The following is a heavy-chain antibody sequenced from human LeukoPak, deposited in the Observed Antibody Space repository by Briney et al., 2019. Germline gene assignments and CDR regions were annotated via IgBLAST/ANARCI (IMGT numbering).Heavy chain of an antibody. D-gene: IGHD6-19*01. J-gene: IGHJ4*02. V-gene: IGHV4-59*12. CDR2: IYYSGST. Sequence: SETLSLTCTVSGGSISSYYWSWIRQPPGKGLEWIGYIYYSGSTNYNPSLKSRVTISVDTSKNQFSLKLSSVTAADTAVYYCARDRSGLDYWGQGTLVTVSS. CDR3: ARDRSGLDY. CDR1: GGSISSYY.